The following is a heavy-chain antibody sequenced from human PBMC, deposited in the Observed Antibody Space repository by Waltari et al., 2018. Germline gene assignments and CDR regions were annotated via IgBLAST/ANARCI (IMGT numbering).Heavy chain of an antibody. V-gene: IGHV4-61*02. Sequence: QLQLQESGPGLVKPSETLSLTCTVSGGSISSSSYYWSWIRQPAGKGLEWIGRIYTSGSTNYNPSLKSRVTISVDTSKNQFSLKLSSVTAADTAVYYCARDSNFGSYYYFDYWGQGTLVTVSS. D-gene: IGHD1-26*01. CDR3: ARDSNFGSYYYFDY. CDR2: IYTSGST. CDR1: GGSISSSSYY. J-gene: IGHJ4*02.